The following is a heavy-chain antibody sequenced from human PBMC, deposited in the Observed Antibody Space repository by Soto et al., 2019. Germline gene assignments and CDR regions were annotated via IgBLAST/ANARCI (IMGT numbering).Heavy chain of an antibody. CDR1: GFTFTSHA. CDR2: ISYDEIDK. D-gene: IGHD6-13*01. V-gene: IGHV3-30*18. Sequence: GGSLRLSCAASGFTFTSHAMHWVRQTPGKGLEWVAAISYDEIDKKYASSVKGRFTVSRDNVKNTLSLQMNSLGAEDTAVYYCAKDHPNSSTSREYFQHWGQGTLVTVSS. CDR3: AKDHPNSSTSREYFQH. J-gene: IGHJ1*01.